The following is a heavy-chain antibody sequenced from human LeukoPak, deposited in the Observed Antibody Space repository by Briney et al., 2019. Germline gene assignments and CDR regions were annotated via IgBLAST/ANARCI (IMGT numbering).Heavy chain of an antibody. Sequence: PSQTLSLTCTVSGGSISSGGYYWSWIRQHPGKGLEWTGYIYYSGSTYYNPSLKSRVTISVDTSKNQFSLKLSSVTAADTAVYYCARSGYAEWSHFDYWGQGTLVTVSS. CDR1: GGSISSGGYY. V-gene: IGHV4-31*03. J-gene: IGHJ4*02. CDR3: ARSGYAEWSHFDY. D-gene: IGHD5-12*01. CDR2: IYYSGST.